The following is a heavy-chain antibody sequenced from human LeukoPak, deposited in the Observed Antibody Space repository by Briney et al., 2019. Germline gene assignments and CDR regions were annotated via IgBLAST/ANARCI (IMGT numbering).Heavy chain of an antibody. J-gene: IGHJ4*02. D-gene: IGHD6-13*01. CDR2: ISYDGSNK. V-gene: IGHV3-30*19. CDR1: GFTFSSYG. Sequence: GGSLRLSCAASGFTFSSYGMHWVRQAPGKGLEWVAVISYDGSNKYYADSVKGRFTISRDNSKNTLYLQMNSLRAEDTAVYYCARDLGPLSSFGYWGQGTLVTVSS. CDR3: ARDLGPLSSFGY.